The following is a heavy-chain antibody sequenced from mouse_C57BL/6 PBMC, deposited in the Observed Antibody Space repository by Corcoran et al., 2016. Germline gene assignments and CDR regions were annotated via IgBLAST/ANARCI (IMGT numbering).Heavy chain of an antibody. CDR2: ISYDGSN. CDR3: ARENWDHYFDY. V-gene: IGHV3-6*01. D-gene: IGHD4-1*01. Sequence: DVQLQESGPGLVKPSQSLSLTCSVTGYSITSGYYWNWIRQFPGNKLEWMGYISYDGSNNYNPSLKNRISITRDPSKNQFFLKLNSVTTEDTATYYCARENWDHYFDYWGQGTTLTVSS. J-gene: IGHJ2*01. CDR1: GYSITSGYY.